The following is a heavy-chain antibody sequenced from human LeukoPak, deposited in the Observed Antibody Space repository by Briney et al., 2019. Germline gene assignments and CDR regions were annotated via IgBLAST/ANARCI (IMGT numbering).Heavy chain of an antibody. V-gene: IGHV3-23*01. D-gene: IGHD2-2*01. CDR2: ITGSGGNT. Sequence: PGGSLRLPRPASGLTLSRHAMSRVPQAPGKGLESVSGITGSGGNTYYIDSVKGRFTLPRDHSKHTLYLQMNSLRAEDTAVYYCAKLDCSSTSCGDYWGQGTLVSVSS. J-gene: IGHJ4*02. CDR3: AKLDCSSTSCGDY. CDR1: GLTLSRHA.